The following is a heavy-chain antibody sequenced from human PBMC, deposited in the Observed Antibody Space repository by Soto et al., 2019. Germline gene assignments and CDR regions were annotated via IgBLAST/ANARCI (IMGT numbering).Heavy chain of an antibody. V-gene: IGHV4-39*01. CDR2: IYYSGST. D-gene: IGHD1-26*01. CDR3: VSGSYYAYYGMDV. J-gene: IGHJ6*02. CDR1: GGSISSSSYY. Sequence: SETLSLTCTVSGGSISSSSYYWGWIRQPPGKGLEWIGSIYYSGSTYYNPSLKSRVTISVDTSKNQFSLKLSSVTAADTAVYYCVSGSYYAYYGMDVWGQGTTVTVSS.